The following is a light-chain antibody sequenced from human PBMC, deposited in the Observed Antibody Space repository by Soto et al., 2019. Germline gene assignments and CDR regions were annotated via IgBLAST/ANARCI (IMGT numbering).Light chain of an antibody. CDR2: DND. CDR1: SSNIGSNS. V-gene: IGLV1-51*01. Sequence: QSVLTQPPSVSASPGQTVTISCSGTSSNIGSNSVSWYQQLPGTAPKLLIFDNDKRPSGIPDRFSGSKSGTSATLGITGLQTGDEADYYCASCDTSLRAGVFGAGTKLTVL. CDR3: ASCDTSLRAGV. J-gene: IGLJ1*01.